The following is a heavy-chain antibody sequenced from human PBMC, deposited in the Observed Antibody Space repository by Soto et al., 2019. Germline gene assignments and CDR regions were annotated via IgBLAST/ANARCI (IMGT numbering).Heavy chain of an antibody. CDR2: IYPGDSDT. J-gene: IGHJ4*02. Sequence: VESLKISCNGSGYTFTSYWIAWGRQMPGKGLEWMGIIYPGDSDTRYSPSFQGQVSISADKSISTAYLQWSSLKASDTAMYYCARQDGSALYYFDYWGQGTLVTVSS. D-gene: IGHD6-19*01. CDR3: ARQDGSALYYFDY. CDR1: GYTFTSYW. V-gene: IGHV5-51*01.